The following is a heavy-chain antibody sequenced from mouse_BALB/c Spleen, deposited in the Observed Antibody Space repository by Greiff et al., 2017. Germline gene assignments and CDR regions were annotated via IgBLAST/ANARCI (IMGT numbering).Heavy chain of an antibody. V-gene: IGHV5-6-5*01. Sequence: EVKLVESGGGLVKPGGSLKLSCAASGFTFSSYAMSWVRQTPEKRLEWVASISSGGSTYYPDSVKGRFTISRDNARNILYLQMSSLRSEDTAMYYCARVPDYYGSSYWYFDVWGAGTTVTVSS. D-gene: IGHD1-1*01. CDR2: ISSGGST. J-gene: IGHJ1*01. CDR1: GFTFSSYA. CDR3: ARVPDYYGSSYWYFDV.